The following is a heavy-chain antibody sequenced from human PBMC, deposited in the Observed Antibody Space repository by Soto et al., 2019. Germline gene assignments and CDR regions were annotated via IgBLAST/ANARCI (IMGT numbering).Heavy chain of an antibody. CDR2: ISYDGNNK. V-gene: IGHV3-30*04. CDR3: ARGGVPAAMSY. J-gene: IGHJ4*02. CDR1: GFTFSSYA. Sequence: GGSLRLSCAASGFTFSSYAMHWVRQAPGKGLQWLALISYDGNNKNYADSVEGRFTISRDNAKNTLYLQMNSLRAEDTAVYYCARGGVPAAMSYWGQGTLVTVSS. D-gene: IGHD2-2*01.